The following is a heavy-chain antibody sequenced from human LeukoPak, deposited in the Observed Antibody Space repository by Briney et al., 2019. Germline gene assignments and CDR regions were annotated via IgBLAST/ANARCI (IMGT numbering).Heavy chain of an antibody. V-gene: IGHV4-38-2*02. D-gene: IGHD5-18*01. J-gene: IGHJ4*02. CDR3: ARENGYRYDY. Sequence: SETLSLTCAVSGYSISSGYYWGWIRQPPGKGLEWIGSIYHSGSTYYNPSLKSRVTISVDTSKNQFSLKLSSVTAADTALYYCARENGYRYDYWGQGTLVTVSS. CDR1: GYSISSGYY. CDR2: IYHSGST.